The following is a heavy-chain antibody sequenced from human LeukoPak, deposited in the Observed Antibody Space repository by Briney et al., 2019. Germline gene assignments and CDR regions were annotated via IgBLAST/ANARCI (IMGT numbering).Heavy chain of an antibody. CDR2: IYTSGST. D-gene: IGHD4-17*01. Sequence: PSETLSLTCSVSGGSVTSSGYYWSWIRQPAGKGLEWIGRIYTSGSTNYNPSLKSRVTMSVDTSKNQFSLKLSSVTAADTAVYYCAREAYGDYGTLPDYWGQGTLVTVSS. J-gene: IGHJ4*02. V-gene: IGHV4-61*02. CDR1: GGSVTSSGYY. CDR3: AREAYGDYGTLPDY.